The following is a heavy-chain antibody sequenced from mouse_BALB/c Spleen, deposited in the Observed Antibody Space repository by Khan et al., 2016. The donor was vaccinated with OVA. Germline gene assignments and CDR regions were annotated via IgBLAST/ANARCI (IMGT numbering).Heavy chain of an antibody. Sequence: QMQLEESGPDLVAPSQSLSITCTVSGFSLTSYAIHWVRQPPGKGLEWLVVIWSDGRTTYNSALKSRLSISKDNSKSQVFLKINSLQTDDTAMYYCARHQFPLSMDSWGQGTSVTVSS. CDR3: ARHQFPLSMDS. CDR2: IWSDGRT. CDR1: GFSLTSYA. J-gene: IGHJ4*01. V-gene: IGHV2-6-2*01.